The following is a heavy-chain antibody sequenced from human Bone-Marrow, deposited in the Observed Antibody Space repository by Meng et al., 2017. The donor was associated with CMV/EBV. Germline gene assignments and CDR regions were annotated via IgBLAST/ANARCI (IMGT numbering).Heavy chain of an antibody. CDR1: GFTFSSYG. CDR3: AKMVTGTTGGGDY. V-gene: IGHV3-30*02. J-gene: IGHJ4*02. Sequence: GGSLRLSCAASGFTFSSYGMHWVRQAPGKGLEWVAFIRYDGSNKYYADSVKGRFTISRDNYKNTLYLQMNSLRAEDTAVYYCAKMVTGTTGGGDYWGQGTLVTVSS. D-gene: IGHD1-20*01. CDR2: IRYDGSNK.